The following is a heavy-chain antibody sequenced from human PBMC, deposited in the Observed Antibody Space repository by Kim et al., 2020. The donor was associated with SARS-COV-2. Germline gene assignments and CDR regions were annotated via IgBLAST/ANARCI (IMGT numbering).Heavy chain of an antibody. Sequence: KGRFTISRDNSKNTLYLQMNSLRAEDTAVYYCARVGVVVPAYYYYYGMDVWGQGTTVTVPS. V-gene: IGHV3-30*01. CDR3: ARVGVVVPAYYYYYGMDV. D-gene: IGHD2-2*01. J-gene: IGHJ6*02.